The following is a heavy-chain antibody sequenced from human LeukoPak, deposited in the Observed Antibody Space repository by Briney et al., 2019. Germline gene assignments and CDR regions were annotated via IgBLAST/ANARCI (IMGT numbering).Heavy chain of an antibody. V-gene: IGHV4-34*01. CDR1: GGSFSGYY. J-gene: IGHJ5*02. D-gene: IGHD2-15*01. CDR2: INHSGST. CDR3: ARAGHPRSISVVAARGPFDP. Sequence: KPSETLSLTCAVYGGSFSGYYWSWIRQPPGKGLEWIGEINHSGSTNYNPSLKSRVTISVDTSKNQFSLKLSSVTAADTAVYYCARAGHPRSISVVAARGPFDPWGQGTLVTVSS.